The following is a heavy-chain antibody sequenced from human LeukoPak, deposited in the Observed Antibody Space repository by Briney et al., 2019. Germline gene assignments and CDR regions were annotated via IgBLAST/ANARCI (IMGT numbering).Heavy chain of an antibody. V-gene: IGHV5-51*01. D-gene: IGHD1-26*01. CDR1: GYSFTSYW. Sequence: GESLKISCKGSGYSFTSYWIAWVRQMPGKGLEWMGIIYPGDSDTRYSPSFQGQVTISADKSISTACLQWSSLKASDTAMYYCARGSLVGATRNYLDYWGQGTLVTVSS. CDR2: IYPGDSDT. CDR3: ARGSLVGATRNYLDY. J-gene: IGHJ4*02.